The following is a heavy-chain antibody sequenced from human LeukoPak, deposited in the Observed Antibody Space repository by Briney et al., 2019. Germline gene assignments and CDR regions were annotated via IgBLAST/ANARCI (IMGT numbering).Heavy chain of an antibody. J-gene: IGHJ4*02. CDR3: ARGATYGSGSYLDY. Sequence: PETQPVTCTVSGGSISSSSYYWGCIRQPPGKGLEWIGSIYYSGSTYYNPSRKSRVTISVDPSKNQFSLKLSSVTAADTAVYYCARGATYGSGSYLDYWGQGSLATVSS. D-gene: IGHD3-10*01. V-gene: IGHV4-39*01. CDR2: IYYSGST. CDR1: GGSISSSSYY.